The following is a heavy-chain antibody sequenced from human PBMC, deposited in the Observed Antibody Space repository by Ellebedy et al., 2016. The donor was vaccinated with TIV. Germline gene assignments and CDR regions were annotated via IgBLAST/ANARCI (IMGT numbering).Heavy chain of an antibody. D-gene: IGHD2-21*02. V-gene: IGHV1-46*01. CDR1: GYTFTSYY. J-gene: IGHJ3*02. CDR3: ASVVTDAFDI. Sequence: ASVKVSXKASGYTFTSYYMHWVRQAPGQGLEWMGIINPSGGSTSYAQKFQGWVTMTRDTSISTAYMELSRLRSDDTAVYYCASVVTDAFDIWGQGTMVTVSS. CDR2: INPSGGST.